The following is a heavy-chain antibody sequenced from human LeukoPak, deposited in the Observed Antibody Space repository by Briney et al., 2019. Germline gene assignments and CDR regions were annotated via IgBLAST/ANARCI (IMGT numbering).Heavy chain of an antibody. CDR3: ARASYYDQYLMYYMDV. Sequence: GSLRLSCTASGFTFSNYDMTWVRQPPGKGLEWIGEINHSGSTNYNPSLKSRVTISVDTSKNQFSLKLSSVTAADTAVYYCARASYYDQYLMYYMDVWGKGTTVTVSS. J-gene: IGHJ6*03. CDR1: GFTFSNYD. CDR2: INHSGST. V-gene: IGHV4-34*01. D-gene: IGHD1-26*01.